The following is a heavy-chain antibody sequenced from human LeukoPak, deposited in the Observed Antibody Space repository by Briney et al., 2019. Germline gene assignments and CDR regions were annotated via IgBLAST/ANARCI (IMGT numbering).Heavy chain of an antibody. CDR2: IYYSGST. Sequence: PSETLALTCTVSGGSISSYYWSWIRQPPGKGLEWVGYIYYSGSTNYNPSIKSRVTISVATSKNQFSLKLSSVTAADTAVYYCAGNSIAAAGTWGQGTPVTVSS. J-gene: IGHJ4*02. V-gene: IGHV4-59*01. CDR3: AGNSIAAAGT. D-gene: IGHD6-13*01. CDR1: GGSISSYY.